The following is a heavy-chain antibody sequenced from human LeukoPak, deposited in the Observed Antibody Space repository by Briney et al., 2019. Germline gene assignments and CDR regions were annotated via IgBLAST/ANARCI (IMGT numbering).Heavy chain of an antibody. J-gene: IGHJ4*02. CDR3: AGGSGWYYC. D-gene: IGHD6-19*01. CDR2: IYYSGST. V-gene: IGHV4-59*08. CDR1: CGSISSYY. Sequence: SETLSLTCTVSCGSISSYYWSWIRQPPGKGLEWIGYIYYSGSTNYNPSLKSRVTISVDTSNNHFSLKLSSLTAADTAVYYCAGGSGWYYCWGQGTLVSASS.